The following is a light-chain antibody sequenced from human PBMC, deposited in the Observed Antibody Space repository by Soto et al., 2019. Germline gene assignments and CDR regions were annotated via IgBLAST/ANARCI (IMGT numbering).Light chain of an antibody. Sequence: QSVLTQPPSVSGAPGQTITISCTGSSYNIGAGYDVHWYQQLPGTAPKLLIYGNSNRPSGVPDRFSGSKSGTSASLAITGLQAEDEADYYCQSYDSSLSALFGGGTKLTVL. CDR3: QSYDSSLSAL. J-gene: IGLJ3*02. V-gene: IGLV1-40*01. CDR2: GNS. CDR1: SYNIGAGYD.